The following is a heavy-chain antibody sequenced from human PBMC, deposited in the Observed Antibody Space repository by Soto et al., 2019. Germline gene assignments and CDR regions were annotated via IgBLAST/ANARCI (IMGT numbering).Heavy chain of an antibody. V-gene: IGHV4-59*01. CDR3: ARDVGSTRPYNMFDL. CDR1: GGSISGYY. J-gene: IGHJ5*02. Sequence: SETLSLTCTVSGGSISGYYWSWIRQSPGKGLEWIVSFSSTGSTVYNPSLGSRVTISLDTSKNQFSLTLNSVTAADTAVYYCARDVGSTRPYNMFDLWGQGTLVTVSS. CDR2: FSSTGST. D-gene: IGHD1-1*01.